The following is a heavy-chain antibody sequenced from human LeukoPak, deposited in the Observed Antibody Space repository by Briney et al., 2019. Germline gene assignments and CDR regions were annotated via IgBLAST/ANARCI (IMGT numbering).Heavy chain of an antibody. D-gene: IGHD5-24*01. J-gene: IGHJ4*02. Sequence: SETLSLTCAVSGGSITSSAYSWSWIRQPPGKGLEYIGYIYYTGSTYYNPSLKSRLIISVDTSKNQFSLKLSSVTAADTAVYYCARHRSGWLQSSFDYWGQGTLVTVSS. CDR3: ARHRSGWLQSSFDY. CDR2: IYYTGST. CDR1: GGSITSSAYS. V-gene: IGHV4-30-4*07.